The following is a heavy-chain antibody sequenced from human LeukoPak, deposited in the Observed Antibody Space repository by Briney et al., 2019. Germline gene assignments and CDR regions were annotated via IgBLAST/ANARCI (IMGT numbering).Heavy chain of an antibody. CDR1: GGSISSSSYY. CDR2: IYYSGST. Sequence: PSETLSLTCTVSGGSISSSSYYWGWIRQPPGKGLEWIGSIYYSGSTYYNPSLKSRVTISVDTSKNQFSLKLSSVTAADTAVYYCARALLYSSGWRVYYFDYWGQGTLVTVSS. CDR3: ARALLYSSGWRVYYFDY. D-gene: IGHD6-19*01. J-gene: IGHJ4*02. V-gene: IGHV4-39*07.